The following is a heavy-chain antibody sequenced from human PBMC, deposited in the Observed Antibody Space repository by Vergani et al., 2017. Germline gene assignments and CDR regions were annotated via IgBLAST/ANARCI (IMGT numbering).Heavy chain of an antibody. V-gene: IGHV3-48*01. Sequence: VQLVESGGGVVQPGRSLRLSCAASGFTFSSYGMPWVRQAPGKGLEWGSYISSSGSTIYSADSVKGRFTISRAKAQNSLYLQMHSLRAEDTAMYYCARATPRTTARNYYDDYYMDVWGKGTTVTVSS. CDR2: ISSSGSTI. CDR1: GFTFSSYG. D-gene: IGHD1-7*01. CDR3: ARATPRTTARNYYDDYYMDV. J-gene: IGHJ6*03.